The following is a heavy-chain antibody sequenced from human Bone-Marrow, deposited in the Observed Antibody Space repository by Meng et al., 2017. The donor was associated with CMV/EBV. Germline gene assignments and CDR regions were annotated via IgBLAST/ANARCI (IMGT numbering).Heavy chain of an antibody. CDR2: ISYDGSNT. J-gene: IGHJ6*02. Sequence: GESLKISCAASGFTFSTDTIHWVRQAPGKGLEWVAVISYDGSNTYYADFLKGRFTISRDNSQNTLYLQMNSLRPEDTAVYYCARDMYKQLTYYYYYGMDVWGQGPRSPSP. V-gene: IGHV3-30*04. D-gene: IGHD1-1*01. CDR1: GFTFSTDT. CDR3: ARDMYKQLTYYYYYGMDV.